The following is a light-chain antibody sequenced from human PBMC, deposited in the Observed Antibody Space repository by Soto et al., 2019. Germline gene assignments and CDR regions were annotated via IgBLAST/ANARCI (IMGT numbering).Light chain of an antibody. CDR1: QGISSY. V-gene: IGKV1-8*01. CDR2: AAS. Sequence: AIRMTQSPSSLSASTGDRVTITCRASQGISSYLAWYQQKPGKAPKLLIYAASTLQSGVPSRFRGSGSGTDFTLTISCLQSEDFATYYCHQYYSYPRTFGPGTKVDIK. CDR3: HQYYSYPRT. J-gene: IGKJ3*01.